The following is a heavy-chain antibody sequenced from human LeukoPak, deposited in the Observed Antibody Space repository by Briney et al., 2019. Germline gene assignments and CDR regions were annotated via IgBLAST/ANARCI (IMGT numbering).Heavy chain of an antibody. CDR3: ARAPISDSSGYLFY. CDR2: IIPIFGTA. Sequence: SVKVSCKASGGTFSSYAISWVRRAPGQGLEWMGRIIPIFGTANYAQKFQGRVTITTDESTSTAYMELSSLRSEDTAVYYCARAPISDSSGYLFYWGQGTLVTVSS. V-gene: IGHV1-69*05. D-gene: IGHD3-22*01. CDR1: GGTFSSYA. J-gene: IGHJ4*02.